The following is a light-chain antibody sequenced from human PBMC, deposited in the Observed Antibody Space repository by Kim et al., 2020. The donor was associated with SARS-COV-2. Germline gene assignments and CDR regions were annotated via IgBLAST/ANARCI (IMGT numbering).Light chain of an antibody. CDR2: GTS. CDR3: QQYDRPPYT. J-gene: IGKJ2*01. CDR1: QSVAPNH. Sequence: LSPGERATLSCRASQSVAPNHLAWFQQKPGQAPRLLISGTSSRATGIPDRFSASESGTDFTLTISRLEPEDFAVYFCQQYDRPPYTFGQGTKLEI. V-gene: IGKV3-20*01.